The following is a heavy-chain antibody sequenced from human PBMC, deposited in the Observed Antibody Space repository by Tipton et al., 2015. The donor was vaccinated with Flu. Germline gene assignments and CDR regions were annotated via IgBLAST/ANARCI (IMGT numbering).Heavy chain of an antibody. D-gene: IGHD6-13*01. Sequence: TLSLTCTVSGGSISNSNYYWAWIRQPPGKALEWIATLYYSGSTYRNPSLKSRVTISVDPSKNQFSLTLTSVTAADTALYYCARDSRLAAAGSEDYWGQGTLVTVSS. CDR1: GGSISNSNYY. J-gene: IGHJ4*02. CDR3: ARDSRLAAAGSEDY. CDR2: LYYSGST. V-gene: IGHV4-39*07.